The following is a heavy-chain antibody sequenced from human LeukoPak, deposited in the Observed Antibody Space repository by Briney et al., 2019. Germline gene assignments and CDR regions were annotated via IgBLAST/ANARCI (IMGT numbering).Heavy chain of an antibody. D-gene: IGHD4-17*01. V-gene: IGHV4-59*01. CDR3: ARDLKYGDYLNWFDP. CDR2: IYYSGST. CDR1: GGSISSYY. Sequence: SETLSLTCTVSGGSISSYYWSWIRQPPWKGLEWIGYIYYSGSTNYNPSLKSRVTISVDTSKNQFSLKLSSVTAADTAVYYCARDLKYGDYLNWFDPWGQGTLVTVSS. J-gene: IGHJ5*02.